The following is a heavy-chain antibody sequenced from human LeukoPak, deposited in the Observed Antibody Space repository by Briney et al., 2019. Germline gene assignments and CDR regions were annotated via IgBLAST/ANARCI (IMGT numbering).Heavy chain of an antibody. Sequence: ASVKVSCKASGYTFTGYYMHWVRQAPGQGLEWMGWINPNSGGTNYAQKLQGRVTVTRDTSISTAYMELSSLRSDDTAVYYCARVEGYGDPRYWGQGTLVTVSS. D-gene: IGHD4-17*01. CDR1: GYTFTGYY. CDR3: ARVEGYGDPRY. V-gene: IGHV1-2*02. J-gene: IGHJ4*02. CDR2: INPNSGGT.